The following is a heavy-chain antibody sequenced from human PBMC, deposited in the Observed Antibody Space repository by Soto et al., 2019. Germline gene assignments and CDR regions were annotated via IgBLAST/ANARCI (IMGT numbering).Heavy chain of an antibody. V-gene: IGHV4-30-4*01. D-gene: IGHD3-10*01. CDR3: ARDDGSGSYYNFD. J-gene: IGHJ4*02. CDR2: IYYSGST. CDR1: GCSISSGYYY. Sequence: PSETLSLTCTVSGCSISSGYYYWSWIRQPPGKGLEWIGYIYYSGSTYYNPSLKSRVTISVDTSKNQFSLKLSSVTAADAAVYYCARDDGSGSYYNFDWGQGTLVTVS.